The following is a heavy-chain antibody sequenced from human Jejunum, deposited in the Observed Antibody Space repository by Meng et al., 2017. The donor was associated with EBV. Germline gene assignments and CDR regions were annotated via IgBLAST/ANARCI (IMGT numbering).Heavy chain of an antibody. CDR3: ARYGSGYFPALWY. CDR2: IYHSGST. Sequence: QGQLQESGPGLVEPSGTLSLTCAVSGDSISSSNWWSWVRQPPGKGLEWIGEIYHSGSTNYNPSLKSRVTISVDKSKNQFSLKLSSVTAADTAVYYCARYGSGYFPALWYWGQGTLVTGSS. V-gene: IGHV4-4*02. J-gene: IGHJ4*02. D-gene: IGHD3-3*01. CDR1: GDSISSSNW.